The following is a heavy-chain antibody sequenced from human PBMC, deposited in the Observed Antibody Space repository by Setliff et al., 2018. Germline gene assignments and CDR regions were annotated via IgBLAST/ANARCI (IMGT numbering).Heavy chain of an antibody. CDR3: GSLTDGQH. CDR1: GFTFSNYW. CDR2: IKQDGSEK. V-gene: IGHV3-7*03. D-gene: IGHD3-9*01. Sequence: GGSLRLSCAASGFTFSNYWMHWVRQAPGKGLEWVANIKQDGSEKYYVDSVKGRFTISRDNAKNSLYLQMNSLRAEDTAVYYCGSLTDGQHWGQGALVTVSS. J-gene: IGHJ1*01.